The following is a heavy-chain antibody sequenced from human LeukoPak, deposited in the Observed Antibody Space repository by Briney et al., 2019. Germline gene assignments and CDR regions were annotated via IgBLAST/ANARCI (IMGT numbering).Heavy chain of an antibody. J-gene: IGHJ4*02. V-gene: IGHV1-2*02. D-gene: IGHD2-15*01. CDR2: INPHNGDT. Sequence: SVTVSCKASGYTFIGYYLHWVRQAPGQGLEWMGWINPHNGDTNYAQKFQGRVTMTRDTSITTAYMELSRLKSDDTAVYYCATVRDIVVGGGPYYFDYWGQGNLVTVSS. CDR3: ATVRDIVVGGGPYYFDY. CDR1: GYTFIGYY.